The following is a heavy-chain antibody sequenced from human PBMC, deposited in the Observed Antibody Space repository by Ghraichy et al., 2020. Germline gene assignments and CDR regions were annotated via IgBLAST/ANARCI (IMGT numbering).Heavy chain of an antibody. CDR1: GLSFSTFG. CDR2: IGYDGSDQ. V-gene: IGHV3-30*02. Sequence: LSLTCAASGLSFSTFGLHWVHQAPGKGLDWVSFIGYDGSDQNYADSVKGRFAVSRDNSRNILYLEMNSLTVEDTAVYFCAKWGGNDGFDIWGQGTKVTVSS. D-gene: IGHD1-26*01. J-gene: IGHJ3*02. CDR3: AKWGGNDGFDI.